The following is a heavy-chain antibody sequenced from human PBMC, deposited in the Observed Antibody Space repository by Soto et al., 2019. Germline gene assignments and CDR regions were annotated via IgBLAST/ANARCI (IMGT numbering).Heavy chain of an antibody. CDR3: ARGLAAAGWLDP. D-gene: IGHD6-13*01. V-gene: IGHV4-61*08. CDR1: GDSVDSGVYY. CDR2: IYYTGSS. J-gene: IGHJ5*02. Sequence: QVHLHETGPGLVKPSETLSLTCTVSGDSVDSGVYYWSWILQPPGMGLEWIGHIYYTGSSHYDPSIKRRLNMLIDTSKNQCSLTMTSVSAADTGMYYCARGLAAAGWLDPWGQGHRVTVSS.